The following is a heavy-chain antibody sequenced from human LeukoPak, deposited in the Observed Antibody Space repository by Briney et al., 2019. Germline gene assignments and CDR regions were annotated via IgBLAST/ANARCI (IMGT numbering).Heavy chain of an antibody. CDR2: INHSGYT. CDR3: ARGLLDWNGRYYFDY. Sequence: SETLSLTCAVYGGSFSGYYWSWIRQPPGKGLEWIGEINHSGYTNYNPSLKSRVTISVDTSKNQFSLKLSSVTAADTAVYYCARGLLDWNGRYYFDYWGQGTLVTVSS. J-gene: IGHJ4*02. D-gene: IGHD1-1*01. CDR1: GGSFSGYY. V-gene: IGHV4-34*01.